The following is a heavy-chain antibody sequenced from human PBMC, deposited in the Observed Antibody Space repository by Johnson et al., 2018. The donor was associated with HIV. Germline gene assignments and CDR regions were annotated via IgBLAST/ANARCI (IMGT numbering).Heavy chain of an antibody. CDR1: GMTFSNLW. D-gene: IGHD3-16*02. CDR3: ARGIMITFGGVIPNDAFDI. Sequence: VQLVESGGGLVKPGGSLRLSCEASGMTFSNLWMNWVRQAPGKGLEWVGRIRSKTAGGTIEYAAPVKGRFTISRDNAKNSLYLQMNSLRAEDTALYYCARGIMITFGGVIPNDAFDIWGQGTMVTVSS. J-gene: IGHJ3*02. CDR2: IRSKTAGGTI. V-gene: IGHV3-15*05.